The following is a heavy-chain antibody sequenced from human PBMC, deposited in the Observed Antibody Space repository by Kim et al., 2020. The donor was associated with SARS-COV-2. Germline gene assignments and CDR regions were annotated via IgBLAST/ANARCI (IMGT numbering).Heavy chain of an antibody. CDR2: INHSGST. CDR1: GGSFSGYY. V-gene: IGHV4-34*01. CDR3: AKDHDAFDI. J-gene: IGHJ3*02. Sequence: SETLSLTCAVYGGSFSGYYWSWIRQPPGKGLEWIGEINHSGSTNYNPSLKSRVTISVDTSKNQFSLKLSSVTAADTAVYYCAKDHDAFDIWGQGTMVTVSS.